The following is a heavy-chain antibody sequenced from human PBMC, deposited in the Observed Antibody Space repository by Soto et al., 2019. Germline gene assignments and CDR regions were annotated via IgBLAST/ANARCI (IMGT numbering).Heavy chain of an antibody. V-gene: IGHV4-59*01. CDR2: IYYSGST. D-gene: IGHD3-22*01. CDR3: ARVGYYDSSGYYVGASWRCVDP. J-gene: IGHJ5*02. CDR1: GGSISSYY. Sequence: PSETLSVTCTVSGGSISSYYWSRIRQPPGKGLEWIGYIYYSGSTNYNPSLKSRVTISVDTSKNQFSLKLSSVTAADTAVYYCARVGYYDSSGYYVGASWRCVDPCGQGTLFTVSS.